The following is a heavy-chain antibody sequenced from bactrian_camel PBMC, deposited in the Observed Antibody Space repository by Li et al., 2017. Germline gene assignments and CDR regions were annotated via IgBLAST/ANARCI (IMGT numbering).Heavy chain of an antibody. Sequence: HVQLVESGGGSVQAGGSLRLSCIVSGMSVTASNLCVGWFRQAPGKEREGVAFLACGAPRPFVAAPVRGRFTISQEDDKNAVSLQMENLSPEDTAIYTCAAGLNVKWWDRLKSSLYAYWGQGTQVTVS. J-gene: IGHJ4*01. CDR2: LACGAPRP. D-gene: IGHD7*01. V-gene: IGHV3-3*01. CDR1: GMSVTASNLC. CDR3: AAGLNVKWWDRLKSSLYAY.